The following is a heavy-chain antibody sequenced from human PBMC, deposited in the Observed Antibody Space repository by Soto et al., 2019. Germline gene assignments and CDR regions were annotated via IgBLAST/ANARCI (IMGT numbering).Heavy chain of an antibody. CDR2: INPKSGGT. V-gene: IGHV1-2*02. Sequence: GGLVKVSCKAAGYTFTGYYMHWVRQAPGQGLEWMGWINPKSGGTNYAQKFQGRVTMTRDTSISTAYMELSRLRSDDTAVYYCARDRGYCSSYGCWNFDHWGHGTLVTVSS. D-gene: IGHD2-2*01. J-gene: IGHJ4*01. CDR3: ARDRGYCSSYGCWNFDH. CDR1: GYTFTGYY.